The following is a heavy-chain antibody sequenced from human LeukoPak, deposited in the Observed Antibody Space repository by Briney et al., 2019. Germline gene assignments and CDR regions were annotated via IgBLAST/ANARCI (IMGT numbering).Heavy chain of an antibody. D-gene: IGHD5-18*01. V-gene: IGHV3-53*01. J-gene: IGHJ4*02. CDR1: GFTFSSYA. CDR2: IYSGGST. CDR3: ARVTQLWLPFDY. Sequence: PGGSLRLSCAASGFTFSSYAMSWVREAPGKGLEWVSVIYSGGSTYYADSVKGRFTISRDNSKNTLYLQMNSLRAEDTAVYYCARVTQLWLPFDYWGQGTMVTVSS.